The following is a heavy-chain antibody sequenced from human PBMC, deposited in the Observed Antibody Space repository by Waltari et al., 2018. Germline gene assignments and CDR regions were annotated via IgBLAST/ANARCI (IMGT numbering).Heavy chain of an antibody. CDR1: GGSIRSYY. J-gene: IGHJ4*02. Sequence: QVQLQESGPGLVKPSETLSLTCTVSGGSIRSYYWSWIRQPAGKGLEWIGRIYTSGSTNYNPSLKSRVTMSLDTSRNQISLKLSSVTAADTAVYYCARGDGYDILTAAGTFNYWGQGNLVTVSS. CDR3: ARGDGYDILTAAGTFNY. D-gene: IGHD3-9*01. CDR2: IYTSGST. V-gene: IGHV4-4*07.